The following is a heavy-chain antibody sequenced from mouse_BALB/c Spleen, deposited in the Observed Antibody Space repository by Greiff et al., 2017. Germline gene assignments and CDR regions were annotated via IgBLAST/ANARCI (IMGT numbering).Heavy chain of an antibody. CDR1: GYTFTDYA. CDR3: AREGPYYFDY. Sequence: VQRVESGAELVRPGVSVKISCKGSGYTFTDYAMHWVKQSHAKSLEWIGVISTYYGDASYNQKFKGKATMTVDKSSSTAYMELARLTSEDSAIYYCAREGPYYFDYWGQGTTLTVSS. J-gene: IGHJ2*01. CDR2: ISTYYGDA. D-gene: IGHD3-3*01. V-gene: IGHV1S137*01.